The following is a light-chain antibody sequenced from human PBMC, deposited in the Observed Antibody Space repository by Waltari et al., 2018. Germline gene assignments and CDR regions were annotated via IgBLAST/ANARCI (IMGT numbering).Light chain of an antibody. CDR2: AAS. Sequence: DIQMTQSPSSLSASVGDRVTITCRASQSISRYLNWYQQKPGKAPKLLIYAASSLQSWVPSRFSGSGSGTDFTLTISSLQPEDFATYYCQQSYSTPSITFGQGTRLEIK. J-gene: IGKJ5*01. CDR3: QQSYSTPSIT. CDR1: QSISRY. V-gene: IGKV1-39*01.